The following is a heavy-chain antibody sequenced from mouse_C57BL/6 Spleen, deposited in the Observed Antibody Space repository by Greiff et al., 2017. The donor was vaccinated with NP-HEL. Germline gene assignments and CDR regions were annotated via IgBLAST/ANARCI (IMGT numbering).Heavy chain of an antibody. CDR1: GYTFTDYN. CDR2: INPNNGGT. CDR3: ARCPHHYDYDGAWLAY. D-gene: IGHD2-4*01. Sequence: EVQLQQSGPELVKPGASVKMSCKASGYTFTDYNMHWVKQSHGKSLEWIGYINPNNGGTSYNQKFKGKATLTVNKSSSTAYMELRSLTSEDSAVYYCARCPHHYDYDGAWLAYWGQGTLVTVSA. J-gene: IGHJ3*01. V-gene: IGHV1-22*01.